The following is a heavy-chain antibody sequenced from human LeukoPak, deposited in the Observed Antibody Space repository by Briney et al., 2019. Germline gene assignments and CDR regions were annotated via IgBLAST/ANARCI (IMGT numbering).Heavy chain of an antibody. CDR2: ISTTSSHI. D-gene: IGHD6-13*01. Sequence: GGSLRLSCAASGFTFSSYNINWVRQAPGKGLEWVSFISTTSSHIYYADSVKGRFTISRDNAKNSLYLQMNSLRAEDTAIYYCAKPARVGAVDYWGQGTLVTVSS. J-gene: IGHJ4*02. CDR1: GFTFSSYN. V-gene: IGHV3-21*04. CDR3: AKPARVGAVDY.